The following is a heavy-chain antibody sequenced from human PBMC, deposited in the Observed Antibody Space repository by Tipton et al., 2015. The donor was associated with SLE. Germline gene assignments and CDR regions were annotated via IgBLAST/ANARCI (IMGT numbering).Heavy chain of an antibody. CDR1: GFNLYSYW. D-gene: IGHD3-10*01. Sequence: SLRLSCAASGFNLYSYWMSWVRQAPGNGLEWIGQTNPSGNTNYNPSLKSRVTISVDTSNNQLSLKLTSVTAADTAVYYCARGAKERITLVRVRPYYFDYWGQGSLVTVSS. V-gene: IGHV4-4*02. J-gene: IGHJ4*01. CDR3: ARGAKERITLVRVRPYYFDY. CDR2: TNPSGNT.